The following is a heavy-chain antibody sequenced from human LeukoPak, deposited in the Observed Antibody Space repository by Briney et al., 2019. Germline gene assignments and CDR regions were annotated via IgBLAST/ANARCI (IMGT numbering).Heavy chain of an antibody. D-gene: IGHD1-20*01. CDR1: GGTFSSYA. J-gene: IGHJ4*02. V-gene: IGHV1-69*04. CDR3: ASWSGDNWNYADY. Sequence: SVKVSCKASGGTFSSYAISRVRQAPGQGLEWMGRIIPILGIANYAQKFQGRVTITADKSTSTAYMELSSLRSEDTAVYYCASWSGDNWNYADYWGQGTLVTVSS. CDR2: IIPILGIA.